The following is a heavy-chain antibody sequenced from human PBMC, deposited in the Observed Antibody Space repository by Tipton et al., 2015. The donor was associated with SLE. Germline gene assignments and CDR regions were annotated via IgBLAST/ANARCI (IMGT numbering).Heavy chain of an antibody. Sequence: QSGAEVKKPGSSVKVSCKASGGTFNRFAINWGRQAPGQGLEWLGGIIPVSGPANYTQNFEDRVTITTDETTSTAYMGLSSLRSEDTAVYYCARALLVPAPNDFCYNMLVWGKETPVTVSS. CDR3: ARALLVPAPNDFCYNMLV. CDR2: IIPVSGPA. D-gene: IGHD2-2*01. CDR1: GGTFNRFA. V-gene: IGHV1-69*05. J-gene: IGHJ6*04.